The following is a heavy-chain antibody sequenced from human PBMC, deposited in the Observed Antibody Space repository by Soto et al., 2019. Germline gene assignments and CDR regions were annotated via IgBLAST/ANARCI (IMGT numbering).Heavy chain of an antibody. CDR3: ARRILARLRSGYYYYMDF. CDR2: MNPNSGNT. CDR1: GYTFTSYD. Sequence: ASVKVSWKASGYTFTSYDINWVRQATGQGLEWMGWMNPNSGNTGYAQKFQGRVTMTRNTSISTAYMELSSLRSEDTAVYYCARRILARLRSGYYYYMDFWGKGTTVTGSS. D-gene: IGHD6-6*01. J-gene: IGHJ6*03. V-gene: IGHV1-8*01.